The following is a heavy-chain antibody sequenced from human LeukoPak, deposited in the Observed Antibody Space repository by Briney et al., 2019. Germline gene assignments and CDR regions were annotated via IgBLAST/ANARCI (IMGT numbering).Heavy chain of an antibody. V-gene: IGHV1-8*01. J-gene: IGHJ4*02. CDR2: MNPNSGNT. CDR1: GYTFPSYD. D-gene: IGHD3-22*01. Sequence: ASVKVSCTASGYTFPSYDINWVRQASGQGLEWMGWMNPNSGNTGYAQKFQGRVTMTRSTSIGTAYMELSSLRSEDTALYYCALYYYDSSGYYQPGDFWGQGTLVTVSS. CDR3: ALYYYDSSGYYQPGDF.